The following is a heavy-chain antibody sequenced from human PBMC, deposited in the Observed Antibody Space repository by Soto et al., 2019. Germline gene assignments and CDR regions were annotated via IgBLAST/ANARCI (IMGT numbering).Heavy chain of an antibody. V-gene: IGHV3-74*01. D-gene: IGHD4-17*01. CDR3: AKDHPGAGDYEVNNWFDP. J-gene: IGHJ5*02. Sequence: EVQLVESGGGVVQPGGSLRLSCAASGFTFTSYWMHWVRQVPGKGLECVSRIDGDGTTTHYADSVKGRFTISRDNTKKTLHLQMNSLRAEDTAVYYCAKDHPGAGDYEVNNWFDPWGQGTLVTVSS. CDR1: GFTFTSYW. CDR2: IDGDGTTT.